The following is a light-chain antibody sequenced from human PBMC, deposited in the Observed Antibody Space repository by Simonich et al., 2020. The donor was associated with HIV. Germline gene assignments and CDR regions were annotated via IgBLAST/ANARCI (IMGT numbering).Light chain of an antibody. J-gene: IGKJ1*01. V-gene: IGKV3-15*01. Sequence: EIVMTQSPATLSVSPGERATLSCRASQSFSSNLAWYQQKLGQAPRLLIYGAATRATGIPARCSGSGSGTEFTLTISSLQSEDFAVYYCQQYNNWPPGTFGQGTKVEIK. CDR2: GAA. CDR1: QSFSSN. CDR3: QQYNNWPPGT.